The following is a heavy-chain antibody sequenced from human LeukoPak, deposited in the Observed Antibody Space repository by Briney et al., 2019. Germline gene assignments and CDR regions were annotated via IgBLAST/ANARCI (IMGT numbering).Heavy chain of an antibody. CDR2: IYYSGST. Sequence: SETLSLTCTVSGGAISSGGYYWSWIRQHPGKGVEWIGYIYYSGSTYYNPSLKSRVTISVDTSKNQFSLKLSSVTAADTAVYYCAVATVSPAFDYWGQGTLVTVSS. V-gene: IGHV4-31*03. CDR3: AVATVSPAFDY. D-gene: IGHD4-11*01. CDR1: GGAISSGGYY. J-gene: IGHJ4*02.